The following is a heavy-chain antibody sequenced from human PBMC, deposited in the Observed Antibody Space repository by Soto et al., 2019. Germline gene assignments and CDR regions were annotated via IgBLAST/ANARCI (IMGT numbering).Heavy chain of an antibody. Sequence: EVQLVESGGGLVQPGGSLRLSCAAAGVTFSSYSMNWVRQAPGQGLEWLSYISSSSSTIYYADSVKGRFTISRDNAKNSLFLQMNSLRAEDTAVYYCARGGAAQRIHFFDYWGQGTLVTVSS. CDR1: GVTFSSYS. J-gene: IGHJ4*02. CDR2: ISSSSSTI. D-gene: IGHD6-25*01. CDR3: ARGGAAQRIHFFDY. V-gene: IGHV3-48*01.